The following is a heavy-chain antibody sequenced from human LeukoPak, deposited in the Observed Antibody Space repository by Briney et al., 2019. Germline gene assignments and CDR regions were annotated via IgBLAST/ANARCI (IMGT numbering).Heavy chain of an antibody. CDR1: GFTFSTYW. D-gene: IGHD3-22*01. CDR2: IKEDGSQT. V-gene: IGHV3-7*01. Sequence: GGSLRLSCAASGFTFSTYWMTWVRQAPGKGLEWVANIKEDGSQTKYADSFLGRFTVSRDNSKNSLLLQMNSLRVEDTAVYYCVRDYPVVNPYWGQGTRVTVSS. J-gene: IGHJ4*02. CDR3: VRDYPVVNPY.